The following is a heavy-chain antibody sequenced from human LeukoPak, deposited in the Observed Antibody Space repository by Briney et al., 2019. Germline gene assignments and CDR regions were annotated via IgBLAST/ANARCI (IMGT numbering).Heavy chain of an antibody. J-gene: IGHJ6*03. D-gene: IGHD3-10*01. CDR2: IYYSGST. Sequence: SETLSLTCTVSGGSISSYYWSWIRQPPGKGLEWIGYIYYSGSTNYNPSLKSRVTISVDTSKNQFSLKLSSVTAADTAVYYCARVSYGSGLGYYYYMDVWGKGTTVTVSS. CDR3: ARVSYGSGLGYYYYMDV. V-gene: IGHV4-59*01. CDR1: GGSISSYY.